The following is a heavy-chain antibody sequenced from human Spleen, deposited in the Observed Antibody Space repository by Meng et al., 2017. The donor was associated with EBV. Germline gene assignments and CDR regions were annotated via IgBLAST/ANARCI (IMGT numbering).Heavy chain of an antibody. CDR2: INPNSGGT. J-gene: IGHJ4*02. CDR3: ARDCSSTSCSVDY. D-gene: IGHD2-2*01. CDR1: GYTFTGHY. V-gene: IGHV1-2*06. Sequence: QRDHSVAEVKNPCGSVKVTCQASGYTFTGHYMHWVRQAPGQGLEWMGRINPNSGGTNYAHKFQGRVTMTRDTSISTAYMELSRLRSDDTAVYYCARDCSSTSCSVDYWGQGTLVTVSS.